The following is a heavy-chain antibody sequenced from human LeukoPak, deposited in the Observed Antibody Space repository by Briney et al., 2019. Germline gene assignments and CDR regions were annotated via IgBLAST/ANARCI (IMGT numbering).Heavy chain of an antibody. CDR3: VKDITDWYFDL. CDR1: GGSVSSSY. CDR2: IFAGGSI. V-gene: IGHV4-4*07. J-gene: IGHJ2*01. Sequence: SETLSLTCTVSGGSVSSSYWSWIRQPAGKGLEWIGRIFAGGSINYNPSLKSRVTMSVDTSRNHLSLRLGSVTAADTAVYYCVKDITDWYFDLWGRGALVTVCS.